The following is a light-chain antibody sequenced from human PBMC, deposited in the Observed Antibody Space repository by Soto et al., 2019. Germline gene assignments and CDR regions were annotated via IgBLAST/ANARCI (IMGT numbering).Light chain of an antibody. J-gene: IGKJ4*01. Sequence: DIQMTQSPSTLSASEGDRVTISCRASQSVSIWLAWYQQKPGRAPKLLIYKSSILESGVPSRFSGSGSGTEFTLTISSLQPDDFATFYCQQLNDYPLTFGGGTKVDIK. CDR3: QQLNDYPLT. CDR1: QSVSIW. V-gene: IGKV1-5*03. CDR2: KSS.